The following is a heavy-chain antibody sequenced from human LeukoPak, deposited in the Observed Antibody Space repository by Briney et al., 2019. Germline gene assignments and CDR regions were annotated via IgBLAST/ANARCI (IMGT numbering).Heavy chain of an antibody. J-gene: IGHJ6*02. CDR1: GFPFSSYA. D-gene: IGHD6-13*01. CDR3: ARGGILYGMDV. CDR2: ISGSGGNT. Sequence: GGSLRLSCAASGFPFSSYAMSWVRQAPGKGLEWVSAISGSGGNTYYADSVKGRFTIPRDNSKNTLYLQMNSLRAEDTAAYYCARGGILYGMDVWGQGTTVTVSS. V-gene: IGHV3-23*01.